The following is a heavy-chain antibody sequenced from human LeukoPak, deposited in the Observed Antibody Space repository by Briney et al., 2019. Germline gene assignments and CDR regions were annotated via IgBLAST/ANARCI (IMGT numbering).Heavy chain of an antibody. Sequence: GGSLRLSCAASGFTFSDYAMSWVRQAPGKGLEWVSSISASGGSTYYTDSVKGRFTISRDNSKNTLYLQMNSLRAEDTAVHYCAKMEVMENAYCSSTSCYTNYYYMDVWGKGTTVTVSS. V-gene: IGHV3-23*01. D-gene: IGHD2-2*02. CDR1: GFTFSDYA. CDR3: AKMEVMENAYCSSTSCYTNYYYMDV. CDR2: ISASGGST. J-gene: IGHJ6*03.